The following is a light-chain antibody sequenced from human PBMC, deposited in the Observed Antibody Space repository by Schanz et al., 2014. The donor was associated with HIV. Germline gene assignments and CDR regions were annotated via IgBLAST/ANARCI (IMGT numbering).Light chain of an antibody. CDR2: EGT. CDR3: CSYAGLSTLV. CDR1: SSDVGNYNF. J-gene: IGLJ2*01. V-gene: IGLV2-23*01. Sequence: QSALTQPASVSGSPGQSITISCTGTSSDVGNYNFVSWYQQYPGKAPKLLIYEGTKRPSGISNRFSASKSGNTASLTISGLQVEDEAEYFCCSYAGLSTLVFGGGTKLTV.